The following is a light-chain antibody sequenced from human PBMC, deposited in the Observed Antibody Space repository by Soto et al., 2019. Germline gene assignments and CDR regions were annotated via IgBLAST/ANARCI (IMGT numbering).Light chain of an antibody. Sequence: ENVLTQSPGTLSLSPGERATLSCRASQSFSSSYLAWYQQKPGQAPRLLIYGTSTRATGVPDRFSGSGSQTHFTLTISGQEPEDYAVYYCQQYGSLGTFGQGTRVEIK. CDR2: GTS. J-gene: IGKJ1*01. V-gene: IGKV3-20*01. CDR3: QQYGSLGT. CDR1: QSFSSSY.